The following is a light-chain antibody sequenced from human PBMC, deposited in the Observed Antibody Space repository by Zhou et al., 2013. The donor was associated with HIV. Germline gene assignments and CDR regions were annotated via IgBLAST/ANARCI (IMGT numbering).Light chain of an antibody. V-gene: IGKV1-33*01. CDR1: QDIRTY. CDR3: QQYDNIPIT. CDR2: DAS. J-gene: IGKJ5*01. Sequence: DIQMTQSPSSLSVSVGDRVTITCQASQDIRTYLNWYQQQPGKAPKLLIFDASDLETGVPSRFSGSGSGTDFTFTISSLQPEDIATYFCQQYDNIPITFGQGTRL.